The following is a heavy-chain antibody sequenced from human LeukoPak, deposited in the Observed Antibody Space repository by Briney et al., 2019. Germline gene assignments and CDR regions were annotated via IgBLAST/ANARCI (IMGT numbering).Heavy chain of an antibody. J-gene: IGHJ5*02. CDR2: IYYSGST. CDR3: ARAGGRQWLDPPESPNWFDP. Sequence: SETLSLTCTVSGGSISSYYWSWIRQPPGKGLEWIGYIYYSGSTNYNPSLKSRVTISVDTSKNQFSLKLSSVTAADTAVYYCARAGGRQWLDPPESPNWFDPWGQGTLVTVSS. D-gene: IGHD6-19*01. CDR1: GGSISSYY. V-gene: IGHV4-59*01.